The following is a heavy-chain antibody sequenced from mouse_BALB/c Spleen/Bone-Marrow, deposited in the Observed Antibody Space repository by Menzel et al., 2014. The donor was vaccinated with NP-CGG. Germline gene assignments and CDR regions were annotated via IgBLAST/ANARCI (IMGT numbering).Heavy chain of an antibody. Sequence: QVQLRQSGAELVRPGASVKLSCKALGYSFTSYWMNWVKQRPGQGLEWIGMIHPSDTETRINQRFKDKATLTVDKSSSTAYMQHSSPPPEDSAVYYCARLEGSYGSPFAYWRQGTLVTVSA. D-gene: IGHD1-1*01. CDR1: GYSFTSYW. CDR3: ARLEGSYGSPFAY. CDR2: IHPSDTET. V-gene: IGHV1S82*01. J-gene: IGHJ3*01.